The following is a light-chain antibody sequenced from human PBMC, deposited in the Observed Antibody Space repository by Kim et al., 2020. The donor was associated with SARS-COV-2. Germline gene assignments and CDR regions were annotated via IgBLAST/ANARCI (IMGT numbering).Light chain of an antibody. V-gene: IGKV3-20*01. Sequence: SLSPGERATLSCRASQSVSSSLAWYQQRPGQAPRLLIYGASSRATGIPDRFTGSGSGIDFTLTISRLGPEDFAVYYCQQYGSSPLTFGQGTKLEI. CDR2: GAS. J-gene: IGKJ2*01. CDR3: QQYGSSPLT. CDR1: QSVSSS.